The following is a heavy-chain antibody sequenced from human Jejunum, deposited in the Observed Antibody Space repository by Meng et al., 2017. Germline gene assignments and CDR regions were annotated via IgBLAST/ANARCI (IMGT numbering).Heavy chain of an antibody. CDR1: GAFIRGNSYY. V-gene: IGHV4-39*07. Sequence: SETLSLTCTVSGAFIRGNSYYWGWIRQTPAKGLEWIGSLYFGGTLYYNPSLKSRVTISVDTSKNQFSLNLTSVTAADTAVYYCARGGPLGRYFDNWGQGTLVTVSS. J-gene: IGHJ4*02. CDR2: LYFGGTL. CDR3: ARGGPLGRYFDN. D-gene: IGHD7-27*01.